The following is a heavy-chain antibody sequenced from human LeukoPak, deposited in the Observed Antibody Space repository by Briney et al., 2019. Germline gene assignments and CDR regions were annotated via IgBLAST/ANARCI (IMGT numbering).Heavy chain of an antibody. D-gene: IGHD4-17*01. CDR1: GGSIRSSYYY. V-gene: IGHV4-39*07. CDR2: IYDSGST. J-gene: IGHJ4*02. CDR3: ASAAYGDGRFDY. Sequence: SETLSLTCTVSGGSIRSSYYYWGWIRQPPGKGLEWIGSIYDSGSTYYNPSLKSRVTISVDTSKNQFSLKLSSVTAADTAVYYCASAAYGDGRFDYWGQGTLVTVSS.